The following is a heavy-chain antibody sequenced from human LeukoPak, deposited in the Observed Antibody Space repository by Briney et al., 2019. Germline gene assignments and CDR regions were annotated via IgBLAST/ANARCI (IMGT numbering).Heavy chain of an antibody. CDR2: ISSSGSSI. D-gene: IGHD3-22*01. Sequence: PGGSLRLSCAASGFILSDYYMSWIRQAPGKGLEWVSYISSSGSSIYYADSVKGRFTISRDTAKNSLYLQMNSLRAEDTAVYYCARDHYYDSSGFYNYWGQGTLVTVSS. CDR1: GFILSDYY. CDR3: ARDHYYDSSGFYNY. J-gene: IGHJ4*02. V-gene: IGHV3-11*01.